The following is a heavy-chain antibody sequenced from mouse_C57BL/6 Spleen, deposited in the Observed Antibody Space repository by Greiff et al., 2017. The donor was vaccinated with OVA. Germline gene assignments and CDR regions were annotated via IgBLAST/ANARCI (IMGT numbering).Heavy chain of an antibody. J-gene: IGHJ3*01. CDR1: GYTFTSYW. CDR3: ARDYGSSYPGWFAD. CDR2: IHPNSGST. Sequence: QVQLQQPGAELVKPGASVKLSCKASGYTFTSYWMHWVKQRPGQGLEWIGMIHPNSGSTNYNEKFKSKATLTVDKSSSTAYMQLSSLTSEDSAVYYCARDYGSSYPGWFADWGQGTLVTVSA. V-gene: IGHV1-64*01. D-gene: IGHD1-1*01.